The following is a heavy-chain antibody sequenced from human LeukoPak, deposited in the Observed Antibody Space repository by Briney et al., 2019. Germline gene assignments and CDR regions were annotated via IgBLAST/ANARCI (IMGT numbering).Heavy chain of an antibody. Sequence: PSETLSLTCAVYGGSFSGYYWSWIRQPPGKGLEWIGEINHSGSTNYNPSLKSRVTISVDTSKNQFSLKLSSVTAADTAVYYCARHLGGSGWFTNWFDPWGQGTLVTVSS. J-gene: IGHJ5*02. CDR2: INHSGST. CDR3: ARHLGGSGWFTNWFDP. D-gene: IGHD6-19*01. V-gene: IGHV4-34*01. CDR1: GGSFSGYY.